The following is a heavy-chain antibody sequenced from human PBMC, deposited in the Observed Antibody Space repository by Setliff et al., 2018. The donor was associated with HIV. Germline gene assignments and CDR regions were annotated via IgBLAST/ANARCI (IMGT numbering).Heavy chain of an antibody. CDR2: IFSTGST. J-gene: IGHJ2*01. V-gene: IGHV4-59*08. D-gene: IGHD3-10*01. CDR3: ARHPYYSSNWYFGF. Sequence: SETLSLTCSVSNSSISTYYWSWIRQPPGKGLEWIGYIFSTGSTDYNPSLKSRVTMSLDKSKKQFSLRLRSVTAADTAVYFCARHPYYSSNWYFGFWGRGALVTVSS. CDR1: NSSISTYY.